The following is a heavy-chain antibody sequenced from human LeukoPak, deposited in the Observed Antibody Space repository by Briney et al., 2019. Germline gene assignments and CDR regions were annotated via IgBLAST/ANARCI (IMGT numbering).Heavy chain of an antibody. J-gene: IGHJ4*02. V-gene: IGHV1-18*01. CDR2: ISAYNGNT. CDR3: AREGPTYYDFWSGYYPIDY. CDR1: GGAFSSYA. D-gene: IGHD3-3*01. Sequence: ASVKVSCKASGGAFSSYAISWVRRAPGQGLEWMGWISAYNGNTNYAQKLQGRGTMTTDTSTSTAYLELRSLRSDDTAVYYCAREGPTYYDFWSGYYPIDYWGQGTLVTVSS.